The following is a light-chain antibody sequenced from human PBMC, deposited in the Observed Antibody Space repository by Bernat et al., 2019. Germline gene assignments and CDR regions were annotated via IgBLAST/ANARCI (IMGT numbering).Light chain of an antibody. J-gene: IGKJ2*01. CDR2: AAS. CDR1: QGISNF. V-gene: IGKV1-27*01. Sequence: DIQMTQSPSSLSASVGDRVNITCRASQGISNFLAWYQQKPGKVPKLLIYAASTLQSGVPSRFSGSGSGTDFTFTISSLQPEDIATYYCQQYDNLPPNTFGQGTKLEIK. CDR3: QQYDNLPPNT.